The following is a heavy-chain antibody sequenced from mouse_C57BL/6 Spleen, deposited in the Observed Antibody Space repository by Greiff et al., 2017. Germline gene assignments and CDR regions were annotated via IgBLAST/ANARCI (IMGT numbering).Heavy chain of an antibody. Sequence: QVQLQQPGAELVKPGASVKMSCKASGYTFTSYWITWVKQRPGQGLEWIGDIYPGSGSTNYNEKFKSKATLTVDTSSSTAYMQLSSLTSEDSAVYYCARDGDYDYDRVWFAYWGQGTLVTVSA. V-gene: IGHV1-55*01. CDR2: IYPGSGST. J-gene: IGHJ3*01. CDR3: ARDGDYDYDRVWFAY. CDR1: GYTFTSYW. D-gene: IGHD2-4*01.